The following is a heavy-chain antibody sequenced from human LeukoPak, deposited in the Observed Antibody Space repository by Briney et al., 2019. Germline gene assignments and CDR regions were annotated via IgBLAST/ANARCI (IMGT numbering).Heavy chain of an antibody. CDR3: AREFRYCSSTSCYAGISYYFDY. CDR1: GGTFSSYA. J-gene: IGHJ4*02. D-gene: IGHD2-2*01. CDR2: ITPIFGTA. Sequence: SVKVSCKASGGTFSSYAISWVRQAPGQGLEWMGGITPIFGTANYAQKFQGRVTITADESTSTAYMELSSLRSEDTAVYYCAREFRYCSSTSCYAGISYYFDYWGQGTLVTVSS. V-gene: IGHV1-69*13.